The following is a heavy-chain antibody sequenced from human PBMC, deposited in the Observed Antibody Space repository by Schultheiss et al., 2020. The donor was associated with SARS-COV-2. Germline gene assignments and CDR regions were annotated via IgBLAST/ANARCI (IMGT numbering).Heavy chain of an antibody. Sequence: GESLKISCAASGFNFNNYWMSWVRQAPGKGLEWVANIKQDGSEKYYVDSVKGRFTNSRDNAKNSLYLQMNSLRVEDTAVYYCARVAGGQPDYWGQGTLVTVSS. J-gene: IGHJ4*02. CDR3: ARVAGGQPDY. D-gene: IGHD2-15*01. V-gene: IGHV3-7*03. CDR1: GFNFNNYW. CDR2: IKQDGSEK.